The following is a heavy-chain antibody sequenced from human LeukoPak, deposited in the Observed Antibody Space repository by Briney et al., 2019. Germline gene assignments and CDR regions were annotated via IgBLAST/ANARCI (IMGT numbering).Heavy chain of an antibody. V-gene: IGHV3-30-3*01. CDR2: ISYDGSNK. CDR1: GFTFSSYA. J-gene: IGHJ4*02. CDR3: ARATSSTSWGVDY. D-gene: IGHD2-2*01. Sequence: PGRSLGLSCAASGFTFSSYAMHWVRQAPGKGLEWVAVISYDGSNKYYADSVKGRFTISRDNSKNTLYLQMNSLRAEDTAVYYCARATSSTSWGVDYWGQGTLVTVSS.